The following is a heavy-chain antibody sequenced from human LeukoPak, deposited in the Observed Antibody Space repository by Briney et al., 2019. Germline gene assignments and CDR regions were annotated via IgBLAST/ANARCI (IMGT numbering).Heavy chain of an antibody. Sequence: SETLSLTCTVSGGSISSSSYYWGWIRQPPGKGLEWIGSIYYSGSTYYNPSLKSRVTISVDTSKNQFSLKLSSVTAAGTAVYYCARRGTSVRYWGQGTLVTVSS. CDR2: IYYSGST. J-gene: IGHJ4*02. CDR3: ARRGTSVRY. D-gene: IGHD2-15*01. V-gene: IGHV4-39*01. CDR1: GGSISSSSYY.